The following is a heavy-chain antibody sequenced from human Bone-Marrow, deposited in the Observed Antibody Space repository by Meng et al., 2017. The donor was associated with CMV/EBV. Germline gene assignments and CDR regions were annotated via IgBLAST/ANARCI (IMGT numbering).Heavy chain of an antibody. CDR1: GGSISSSSYY. D-gene: IGHD3-3*01. CDR3: ARDIGVGFLSYYYYGMDV. V-gene: IGHV4-39*07. CDR2: IYYSGST. J-gene: IGHJ6*02. Sequence: ETLSLTCTVSGGSISSSSYYWGWIRQPPGKGLEWIGSIYYSGSTYYNPSLKSRVTISVDTSKNQFSLKLSSVTAADTAVYYCARDIGVGFLSYYYYGMDVWGQGTTVTVSS.